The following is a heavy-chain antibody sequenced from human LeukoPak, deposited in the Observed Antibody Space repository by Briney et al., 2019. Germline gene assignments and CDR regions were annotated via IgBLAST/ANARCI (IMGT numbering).Heavy chain of an antibody. CDR1: GGTTSIYY. J-gene: IGHJ4*02. CDR2: IYTSGST. CDR3: ARVPSYGYLVFDY. D-gene: IGHD5-18*01. Sequence: SETLPLTCTVSGGTTSIYYWIWIRQIAGKGLEWIGRIYTSGSTNYNPSLKSRVTISVDTSKNQFSLKLSSVTAADTAVYYCARVPSYGYLVFDYWGQGTLVTVSS. V-gene: IGHV4-4*07.